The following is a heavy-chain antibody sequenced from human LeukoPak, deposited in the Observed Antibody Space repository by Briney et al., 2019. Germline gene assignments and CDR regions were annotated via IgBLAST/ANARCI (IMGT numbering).Heavy chain of an antibody. V-gene: IGHV4-4*02. D-gene: IGHD3-22*01. J-gene: IGHJ3*02. CDR2: IYHSGST. CDR3: AREGSSGYYQNDDAFDI. CDR1: GGSISSSNW. Sequence: SETLSLTCAVSGGSISSSNWWSWVRQPPGKGLEWIGEIYHSGSTNYNPSLKSRVTISVDKSKNQFSLKLSSVTAADTAVYYCAREGSSGYYQNDDAFDIWGQGTMVTVSS.